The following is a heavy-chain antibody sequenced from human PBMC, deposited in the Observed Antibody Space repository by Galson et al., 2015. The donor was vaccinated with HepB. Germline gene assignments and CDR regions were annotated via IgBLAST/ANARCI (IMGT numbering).Heavy chain of an antibody. D-gene: IGHD4-23*01. Sequence: SLRLSCTASGFTFLTAWISWVRQAPGRGLEWVGRIKRNTDGGTTDYTLPVKGRFTIARDDNTDKLYLQMNSLKTADTSVYYCTSSATMVQKGAYFDYWGQGTLVTVSS. CDR1: GFTFLTAW. V-gene: IGHV3-15*01. J-gene: IGHJ4*02. CDR2: IKRNTDGGTT. CDR3: TSSATMVQKGAYFDY.